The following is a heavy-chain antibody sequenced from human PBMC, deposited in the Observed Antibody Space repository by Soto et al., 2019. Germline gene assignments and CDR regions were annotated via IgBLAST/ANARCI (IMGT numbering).Heavy chain of an antibody. CDR1: GGTFSSYT. CDR2: IIPILGIA. CDR3: AAEGYSGYDFRWFDP. J-gene: IGHJ5*02. D-gene: IGHD5-12*01. V-gene: IGHV1-69*02. Sequence: SVKVSCKASGGTFSSYTISWVRQAPGQGLEWMGRIIPILGIANYAQKFQGRVTITADKSTSTAYMELSSLRSEDTAVYYCAAEGYSGYDFRWFDPWGQGTLVTVSS.